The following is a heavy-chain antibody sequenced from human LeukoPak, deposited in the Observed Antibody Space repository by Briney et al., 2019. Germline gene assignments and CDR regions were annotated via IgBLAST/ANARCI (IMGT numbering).Heavy chain of an antibody. D-gene: IGHD6-13*01. CDR2: ISYDGSNK. Sequence: PGRSLRLSCAASGFTFSSYGMHWVRQAPGKGLEWVAVISYDGSNKYYADSVRGRFTISRDNSKNTLYLQMNSLRAEDTAVYYCAKDTAAAGIGYFQHWGQGTLVTVSS. J-gene: IGHJ1*01. CDR3: AKDTAAAGIGYFQH. CDR1: GFTFSSYG. V-gene: IGHV3-30*18.